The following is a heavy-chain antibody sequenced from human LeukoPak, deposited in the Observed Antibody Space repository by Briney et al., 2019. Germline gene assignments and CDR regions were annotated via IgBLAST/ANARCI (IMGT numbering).Heavy chain of an antibody. CDR3: XXXRWFGELGANDVFDL. Sequence: GGSLXXSCVSSGFTFSDYTMNWVRQSPEKGLEWVSSISSGSDSIYYTDSVKGRFAISRDTAKNSLYMQMNSLRAEDTAIYYXXXXRWFGELGANDVFDLWGQGTMVTVSS. V-gene: IGHV3-21*01. CDR1: GFTFSDYT. J-gene: IGHJ3*01. D-gene: IGHD3-10*01. CDR2: ISSGSDSI.